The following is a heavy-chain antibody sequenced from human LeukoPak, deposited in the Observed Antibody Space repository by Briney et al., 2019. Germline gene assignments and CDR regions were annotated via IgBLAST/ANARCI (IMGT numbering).Heavy chain of an antibody. D-gene: IGHD6-19*01. CDR3: ARTTSGWYYFDY. V-gene: IGHV4-59*01. Sequence: SETLSLTCSVSGGSISGYYWSWIRQPPGKGLEWIGYIFYSGTTNYNPPLKSRVTISLDTSKNQFSLKLSSLTAADTAVYYCARTTSGWYYFDYWGQGTLVTVSS. J-gene: IGHJ4*02. CDR1: GGSISGYY. CDR2: IFYSGTT.